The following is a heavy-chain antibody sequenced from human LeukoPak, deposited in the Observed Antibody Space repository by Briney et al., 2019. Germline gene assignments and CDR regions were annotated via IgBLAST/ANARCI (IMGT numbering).Heavy chain of an antibody. Sequence: ASVKVSCKVSGYTLTELSMHWVRQAPGKGPEWMGGFDPEDGETIYAQKFQGRVTMTEDTSTDTAYMELSSLRSEDTAVYYCATDRHYGDYPQFDPWGQGTLVTVSS. D-gene: IGHD4-17*01. CDR3: ATDRHYGDYPQFDP. V-gene: IGHV1-24*01. J-gene: IGHJ5*02. CDR1: GYTLTELS. CDR2: FDPEDGET.